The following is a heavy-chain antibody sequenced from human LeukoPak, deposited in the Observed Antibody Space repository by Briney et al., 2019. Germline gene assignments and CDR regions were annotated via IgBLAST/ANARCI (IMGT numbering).Heavy chain of an antibody. D-gene: IGHD6-6*01. CDR3: ARGGGARQTNDY. CDR1: GFTFSSYW. J-gene: IGHJ4*02. Sequence: PGGSLRLSCAASGFTFSSYWMHWVRQAPGKGLVWVSRINSDGSSTSYADSVKGRFTISRDNAKNSLYLQMNSLRAEDTAVYYCARGGGARQTNDYWGQGTRVTVSS. V-gene: IGHV3-74*01. CDR2: INSDGSST.